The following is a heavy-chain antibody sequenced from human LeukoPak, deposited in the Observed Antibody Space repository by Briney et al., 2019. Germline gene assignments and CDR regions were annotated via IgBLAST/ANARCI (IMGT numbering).Heavy chain of an antibody. V-gene: IGHV1-24*01. D-gene: IGHD3-22*01. J-gene: IGHJ2*01. CDR2: FDPEDGET. Sequence: ASVKVSCKVSGYTLTELSMHWVRQAPGKGLEWMGGFDPEDGETIYAQKFQGRVTMTEDTSTDTAYMELSRLRSEDTAVYYCATATAYYDSSRIFDLWGRGTLVTVSS. CDR3: ATATAYYDSSRIFDL. CDR1: GYTLTELS.